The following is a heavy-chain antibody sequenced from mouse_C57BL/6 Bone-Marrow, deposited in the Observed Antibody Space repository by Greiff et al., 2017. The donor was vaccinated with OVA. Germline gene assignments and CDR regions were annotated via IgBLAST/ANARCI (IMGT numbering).Heavy chain of an antibody. V-gene: IGHV5-16*01. CDR3: AREEITTVVARYAMDY. CDR1: GFTFSDYY. Sequence: EVMLVESEGGLVQPGSSMKLSCTASGFTFSDYYMAWVRQVPEKGLEWVANINYDGSSTYYLDSLKSRFIISRDNAKNILYLQMSSLKSEDTATCYCAREEITTVVARYAMDYWGQGTSVTVSS. D-gene: IGHD1-1*01. J-gene: IGHJ4*01. CDR2: INYDGSST.